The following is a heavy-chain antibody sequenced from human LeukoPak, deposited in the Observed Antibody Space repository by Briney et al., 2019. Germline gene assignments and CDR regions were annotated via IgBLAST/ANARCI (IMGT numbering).Heavy chain of an antibody. CDR2: INAGNGNT. V-gene: IGHV1-3*01. J-gene: IGHJ4*02. D-gene: IGHD4-17*01. CDR3: ARGDDYGDYWGLY. CDR1: RYTFTSYA. Sequence: ASVKVSCKASRYTFTSYAMHWVRQAPGQRLEWMGWINAGNGNTKYSQKFQGRVTMTTDTSTSTAYMELRSLISDDAAVYYCARGDDYGDYWGLYWGQGTLVTVSS.